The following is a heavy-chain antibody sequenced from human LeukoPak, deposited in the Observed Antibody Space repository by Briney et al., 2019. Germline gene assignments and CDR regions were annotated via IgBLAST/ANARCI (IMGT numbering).Heavy chain of an antibody. V-gene: IGHV1-2*02. Sequence: ASVKVSCKTSGYTFTGYYMHWVRQAPGQGREWMGWINPNSGGTNYAQKFQGRVTMTRDTSISTAYMGLSRLRSDDTAVYYCAASIAAAGTAFDIWGQGTMVTVSS. CDR3: AASIAAAGTAFDI. D-gene: IGHD6-13*01. J-gene: IGHJ3*02. CDR2: INPNSGGT. CDR1: GYTFTGYY.